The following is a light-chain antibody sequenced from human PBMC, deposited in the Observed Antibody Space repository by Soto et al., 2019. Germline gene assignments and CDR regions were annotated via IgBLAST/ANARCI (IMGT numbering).Light chain of an antibody. J-gene: IGKJ2*01. CDR2: GAS. Sequence: EIVLTQSPGTLSLSPGERATLSCRASQSVSSSYLAWYQQKPGQAPRLLIYGASSRATGSPDRFSGSGSGTDFTLTISRLEPEDFAVYSCQQYGSSPLYTFGQGTKLEIK. CDR3: QQYGSSPLYT. CDR1: QSVSSSY. V-gene: IGKV3-20*01.